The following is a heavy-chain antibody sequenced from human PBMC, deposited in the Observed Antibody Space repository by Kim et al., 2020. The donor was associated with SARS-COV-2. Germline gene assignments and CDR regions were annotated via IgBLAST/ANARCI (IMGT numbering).Heavy chain of an antibody. D-gene: IGHD3-10*01. V-gene: IGHV1-2*04. J-gene: IGHJ6*02. CDR3: ARGITMVRGVGGYYYYYYGMDV. CDR2: INPNSGGT. CDR1: GYTFTGYY. Sequence: ASVKVSCKASGYTFTGYYMHWVRQAPGQGLEWMGWINPNSGGTNYAQKFQGWVTMTRDTSISTAYMELSRLRSDDTAVYYCARGITMVRGVGGYYYYYYGMDVWGQGTTVTVSS.